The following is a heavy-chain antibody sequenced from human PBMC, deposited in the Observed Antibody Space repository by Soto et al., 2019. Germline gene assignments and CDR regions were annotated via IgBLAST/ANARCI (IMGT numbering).Heavy chain of an antibody. CDR3: ARDIGYCSGGSCYSPGNFDY. D-gene: IGHD2-15*01. CDR1: GGTFSSYA. J-gene: IGHJ4*02. Sequence: QVQLVQSGAEVKKPGSSVKVSCKASGGTFSSYAISWVRQAPGQGLEWMGGIIPIFGTANYAQKFQGRVTITADESTSTAYMELSSLRSADTAVYYCARDIGYCSGGSCYSPGNFDYWGQGTLVT. CDR2: IIPIFGTA. V-gene: IGHV1-69*12.